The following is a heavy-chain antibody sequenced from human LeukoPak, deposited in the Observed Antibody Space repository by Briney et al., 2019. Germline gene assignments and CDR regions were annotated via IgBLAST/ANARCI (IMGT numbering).Heavy chain of an antibody. D-gene: IGHD3-22*01. CDR2: IWYEASNK. Sequence: WGSRRLSCAAAGFTFSSYGMHWVRQAPCKWRDWGAVIWYEASNKYYADSVKGRFTISRDHSKNTLYLQMNSRTAKDTAVYYCARDAETYYYDSSGYYSNWGQGTLVTV. J-gene: IGHJ4*02. CDR3: ARDAETYYYDSSGYYSN. V-gene: IGHV3-33*01. CDR1: GFTFSSYG.